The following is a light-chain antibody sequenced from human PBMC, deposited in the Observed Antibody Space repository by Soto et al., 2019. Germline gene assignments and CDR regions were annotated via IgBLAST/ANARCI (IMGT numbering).Light chain of an antibody. V-gene: IGKV1-9*01. CDR1: QGINSY. J-gene: IGKJ4*01. CDR2: TAS. Sequence: DIQLTQSPSFLSASVGDRVTITCRASQGINSYVAWHQQKPGKAPKLLIYTASTLQSGVPSRFNGSGSGTEFTLTISSLQPEDFATYYCQHVYDYPLTFGGGTKVEI. CDR3: QHVYDYPLT.